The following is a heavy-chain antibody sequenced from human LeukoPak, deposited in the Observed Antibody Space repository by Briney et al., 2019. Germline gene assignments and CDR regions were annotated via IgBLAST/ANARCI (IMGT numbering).Heavy chain of an antibody. V-gene: IGHV3-74*03. CDR3: ARAKYSSRWSLDY. J-gene: IGHJ4*02. D-gene: IGHD6-13*01. CDR1: GFTFSDYG. Sequence: GESLKISCAASGFTFSDYGMSWVRQVPGKGLVWVSRIDSNGGGATYADSVKGQFTTSRDNGNNTMYLQMNSLRAEDTAIYYCARAKYSSRWSLDYWGQGALVTVSS. CDR2: IDSNGGGA.